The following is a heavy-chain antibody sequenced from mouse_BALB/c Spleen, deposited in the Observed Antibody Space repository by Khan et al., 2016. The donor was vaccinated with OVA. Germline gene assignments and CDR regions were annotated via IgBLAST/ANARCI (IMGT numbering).Heavy chain of an antibody. CDR1: GFTFSTYA. CDR3: AKSPYGNFGY. CDR2: ISSDGDYT. Sequence: EVKLVESGGGLVKPGGSLKLSCEVSGFTFSTYAMSWVRQNSEKRLEWVASISSDGDYTFYLDSVKGRFTISRDNAKTTLYLEMSSLRSDDTARFYCAKSPYGNFGYWGQGTLVTVSA. D-gene: IGHD2-1*01. J-gene: IGHJ3*02. V-gene: IGHV5-9-3*01.